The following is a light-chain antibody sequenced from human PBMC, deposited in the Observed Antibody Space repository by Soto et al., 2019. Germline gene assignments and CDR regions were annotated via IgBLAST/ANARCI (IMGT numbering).Light chain of an antibody. CDR3: GTWDSSLSAYV. V-gene: IGLV1-51*01. CDR1: SSNIGNNC. CDR2: DNN. J-gene: IGLJ1*01. Sequence: QSVLTQPPSVSAAPGQTVTISCSGSSSNIGNNCVSWYQQLPGTAPKLLIYDNNKRPSGIPDRFSGSKSGTSATLGITGLQTGDEADYYCGTWDSSLSAYVFGTGTKLTVL.